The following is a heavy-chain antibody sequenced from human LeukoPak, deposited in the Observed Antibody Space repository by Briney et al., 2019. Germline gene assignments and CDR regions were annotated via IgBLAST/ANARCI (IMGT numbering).Heavy chain of an antibody. V-gene: IGHV4-38-2*01. D-gene: IGHD3-3*01. CDR3: ARLVSLDYDFWSGYGQLFDP. CDR2: IYNSGST. CDR1: GYSISSGYY. J-gene: IGHJ5*02. Sequence: SETLSLTCAVSGYSISSGYYWGWIRQPPGKGLEWIGSIYNSGSTYYNPSLKSRVTISVDTSKTQFSLKLSSVTAADTAVYYCARLVSLDYDFWSGYGQLFDPWGQGTLVTVSS.